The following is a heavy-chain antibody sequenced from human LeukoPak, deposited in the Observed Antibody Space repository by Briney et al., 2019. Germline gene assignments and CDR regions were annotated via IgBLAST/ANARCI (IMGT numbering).Heavy chain of an antibody. V-gene: IGHV3-23*01. J-gene: IGHJ4*02. Sequence: PGGSLTLSCIAAGFSFKSNAMSWVRQAPGKGLEWVSAIGGAGETTYYADSVKGRFTISRDNSKNTLYLQMNSLRAEDTAVYYCAKYCSASNLIDYWGQGTLVTVSS. CDR1: GFSFKSNA. CDR2: IGGAGETT. CDR3: AKYCSASNLIDY. D-gene: IGHD2-15*01.